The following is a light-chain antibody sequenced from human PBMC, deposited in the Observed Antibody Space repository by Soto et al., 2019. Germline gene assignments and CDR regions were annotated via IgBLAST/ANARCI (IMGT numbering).Light chain of an antibody. CDR3: LQDYNYPWT. CDR1: RYIRTD. Sequence: AIQVTQSPSSLSASVGDRVTITCRASRYIRTDVSWYQQRPGQAPKVLIYVASHLQSGVPSRFSGSGYGTDFSLTISSLQPEDVATYYCLQDYNYPWTFGQGTKVEIK. CDR2: VAS. V-gene: IGKV1-6*02. J-gene: IGKJ1*01.